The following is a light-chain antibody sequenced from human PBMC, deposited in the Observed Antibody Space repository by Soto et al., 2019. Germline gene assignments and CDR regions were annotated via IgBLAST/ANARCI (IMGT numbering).Light chain of an antibody. CDR1: QSVSSN. CDR2: GAS. Sequence: EIVMTQSPATQSVSPGERATLSCRASQSVSSNLAWYQQKPGQAPRLLIYGASTRATGIPARFSGSGSGTEFTLTISSLQSEYFAVYYCQQYNNWTRTFGQGTKVEIK. CDR3: QQYNNWTRT. J-gene: IGKJ1*01. V-gene: IGKV3-15*01.